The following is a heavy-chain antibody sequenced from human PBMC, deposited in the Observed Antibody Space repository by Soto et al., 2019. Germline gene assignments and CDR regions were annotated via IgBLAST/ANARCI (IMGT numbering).Heavy chain of an antibody. J-gene: IGHJ4*02. CDR2: IKQDGSEQ. Sequence: GSLRLSCAASGFTISNYWMSWVRQAPGKGLEWVANIKQDGSEQNYVGSVKGRFTISRDNAKNSLYLQMNSLRAEDTAVYYCARTYYYDSGGFYRPFDSWGQGTLVTVSS. CDR1: GFTISNYW. V-gene: IGHV3-7*04. CDR3: ARTYYYDSGGFYRPFDS. D-gene: IGHD3-22*01.